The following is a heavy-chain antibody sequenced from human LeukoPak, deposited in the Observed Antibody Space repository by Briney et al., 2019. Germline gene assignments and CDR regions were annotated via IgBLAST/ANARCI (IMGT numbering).Heavy chain of an antibody. Sequence: ASVKVSCKASGYTFTSYGISWVRQAPGQGLEWMGWISAYNGNTNYAQKLQGRVTMTTDTSTSTAYMELRSLRSDDTAVYYCAKAITMVRGDPPLFDYWGKGTLVTVSS. V-gene: IGHV1-18*01. CDR3: AKAITMVRGDPPLFDY. J-gene: IGHJ4*02. CDR1: GYTFTSYG. D-gene: IGHD3-10*01. CDR2: ISAYNGNT.